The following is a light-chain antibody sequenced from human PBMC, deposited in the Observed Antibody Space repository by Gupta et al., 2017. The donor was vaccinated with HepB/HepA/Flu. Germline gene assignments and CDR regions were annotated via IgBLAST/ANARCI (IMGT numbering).Light chain of an antibody. J-gene: IGKJ4*01. V-gene: IGKV1-5*03. CDR1: QNIDSW. CDR2: RAS. Sequence: DIQMTQSPSTLSVYVGETVTITCRASQNIDSWLAWYQQKAGKGPKLLIHRASYLQSGVPSRFSGSGSGTEFILTISSLQPDDVATYYCQQDQVFPTFGGGTKVEI. CDR3: QQDQVFPT.